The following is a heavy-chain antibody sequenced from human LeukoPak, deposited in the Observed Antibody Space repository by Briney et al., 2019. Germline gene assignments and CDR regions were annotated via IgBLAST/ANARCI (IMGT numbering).Heavy chain of an antibody. D-gene: IGHD3-22*01. CDR3: ARDPCYYDRPYGFDP. V-gene: IGHV3-30*04. J-gene: IGHJ5*02. CDR2: ISIDGSNK. CDR1: GFTFRNYA. Sequence: GGSLRLSCAASGFTFRNYAFHWVRQAPGKGLDWVAVISIDGSNKYYSDSAKGRFTISRDNSRNTLYLQMNSLRVEDTAMYYCARDPCYYDRPYGFDPWGQGTLVTVSS.